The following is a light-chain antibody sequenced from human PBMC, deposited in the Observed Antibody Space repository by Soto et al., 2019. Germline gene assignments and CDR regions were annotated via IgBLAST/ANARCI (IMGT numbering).Light chain of an antibody. CDR3: QQSYSTPGGLT. CDR2: AAS. J-gene: IGKJ4*01. V-gene: IGKV1-39*01. CDR1: QSISSY. Sequence: DIQMTQSPSSLSASVGDRVTITCRASQSISSYLNWYQQKPGKAPKLLIYAASSLQSGVPSRFSGSGSGTDFTLTISCLQPEDFATYYCQQSYSTPGGLTFGGGTKVEIK.